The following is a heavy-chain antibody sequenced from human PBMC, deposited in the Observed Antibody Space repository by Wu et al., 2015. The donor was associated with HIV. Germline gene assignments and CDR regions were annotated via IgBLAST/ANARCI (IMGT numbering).Heavy chain of an antibody. J-gene: IGHJ4*02. CDR2: ISAYNGNT. CDR3: ARDRYSGSYSGYFDY. Sequence: QVQLVQSGAEVKKPGASVKVSCKASGYTFTSYGISWVRQAPGQGLEWMGWISAYNGNTNYAQKLQGRVTMTTDTSTSTAYMELRSLRSDDTAVYYCARDRYSGSYSGYFDYWGQGNPGSPSPQ. CDR1: GYTFTSYG. V-gene: IGHV1-18*01. D-gene: IGHD1-26*01.